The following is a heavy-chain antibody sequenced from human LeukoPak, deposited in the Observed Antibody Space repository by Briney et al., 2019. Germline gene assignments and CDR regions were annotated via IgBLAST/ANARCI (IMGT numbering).Heavy chain of an antibody. CDR1: GFMLSSCA. J-gene: IGHJ4*02. CDR3: AKEGHHRGWYWAD. V-gene: IGHV3-23*01. D-gene: IGHD6-19*01. Sequence: GGSLRLSCAASGFMLSSCAMIWVRQAPGKGLEWVSAIGADGVTYYADSVRGRFTISRDNSKNTLYLQMNSLRDEDTAVYYCAKEGHHRGWYWADWGQGTLVPASS. CDR2: IGADGVT.